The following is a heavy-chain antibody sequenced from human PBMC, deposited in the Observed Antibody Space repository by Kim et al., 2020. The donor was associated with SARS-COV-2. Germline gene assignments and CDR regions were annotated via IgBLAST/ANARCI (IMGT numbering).Heavy chain of an antibody. CDR2: IWYDGSNK. J-gene: IGHJ6*02. CDR3: ARGADYSSTSCYEGSYYYGMDV. CDR1: GFTFSSYG. D-gene: IGHD2-2*01. Sequence: GGSLRLSCAASGFTFSSYGMHWVRQAPGKGLEWVAVIWYDGSNKYYADSVKGRFTISRDNSKNTLYLQMNSRRAKDPAVYYCARGADYSSTSCYEGSYYYGMDVWGQGTTVTVS. V-gene: IGHV3-33*01.